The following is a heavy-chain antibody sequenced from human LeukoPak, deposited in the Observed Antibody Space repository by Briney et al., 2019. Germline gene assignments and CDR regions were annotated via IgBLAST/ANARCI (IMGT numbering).Heavy chain of an antibody. D-gene: IGHD5-18*01. Sequence: SETLSLTCTVSGGSISSYYWSWIRQPPGKGLEWIGYIYYSGSTNYNPSLKSRVTISVDTSKNQFSLKLSSVTAADTAVYYCARESGETYSYGPIVSQWGQGTLVTVSS. J-gene: IGHJ4*02. CDR2: IYYSGST. V-gene: IGHV4-59*12. CDR3: ARESGETYSYGPIVSQ. CDR1: GGSISSYY.